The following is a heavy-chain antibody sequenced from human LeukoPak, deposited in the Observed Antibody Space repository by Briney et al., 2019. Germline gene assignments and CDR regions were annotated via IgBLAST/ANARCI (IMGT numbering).Heavy chain of an antibody. CDR3: ARDGSDHSSSFHYTFDY. J-gene: IGHJ4*02. V-gene: IGHV3-74*01. Sequence: PGGSLRLSCAASGFTFSSYWMHWVRQAPGKGLVWVSRINSDGSSTSYADSVKGRFTISRDNAKNTLYLQMNSLRAEDTAVYYCARDGSDHSSSFHYTFDYWGQGTLVTVSS. CDR2: INSDGSST. D-gene: IGHD2-2*02. CDR1: GFTFSSYW.